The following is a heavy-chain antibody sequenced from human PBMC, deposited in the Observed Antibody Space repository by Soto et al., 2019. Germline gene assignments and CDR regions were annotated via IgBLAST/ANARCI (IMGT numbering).Heavy chain of an antibody. D-gene: IGHD6-19*01. CDR3: AREPVSGMDV. CDR2: ISADTGNT. V-gene: IGHV1-18*01. J-gene: IGHJ6*02. CDR1: GYIFIHYG. Sequence: QVQLVQTGAEVKKPGASVKVSCKASGYIFIHYGISWVRQAPGQGLEWMGWISADTGNTNYAQKLQGRVTMTTDTSTTTVYMELRSLTSDDTAVYYCAREPVSGMDVWGQGTTVTVSS.